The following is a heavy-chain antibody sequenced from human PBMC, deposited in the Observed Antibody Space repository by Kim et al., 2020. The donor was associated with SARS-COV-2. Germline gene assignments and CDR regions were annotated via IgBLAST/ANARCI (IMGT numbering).Heavy chain of an antibody. V-gene: IGHV3-53*01. CDR2: IYSGGST. D-gene: IGHD3-3*01. CDR1: GFTVSSNY. Sequence: GGSLRLSCAASGFTVSSNYMSWVRQAPGKGLEWVSVIYSGGSTYYADSVKGRFTISRDNSKNTLYLQMNSLRAEDTAVYYCARVTPRITIFGVVILEYFDYWGQGTLVTVSS. J-gene: IGHJ4*02. CDR3: ARVTPRITIFGVVILEYFDY.